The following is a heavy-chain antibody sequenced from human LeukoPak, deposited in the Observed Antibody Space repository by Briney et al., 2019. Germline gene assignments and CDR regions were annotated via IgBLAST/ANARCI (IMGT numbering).Heavy chain of an antibody. J-gene: IGHJ4*02. CDR1: GYTFTSYY. V-gene: IGHV1-46*01. CDR2: IDPSGDST. CDR3: ARDRYFKEWLIGFDY. D-gene: IGHD3-3*01. Sequence: ASVKVSCKASGYTFTSYYMHWVRQAPGQGLEWMGIIDPSGDSTSYAQNFQGRVAMTTDTSTSTAYMELRSLRSDDTAVYYCARDRYFKEWLIGFDYWGQGTLVTVSS.